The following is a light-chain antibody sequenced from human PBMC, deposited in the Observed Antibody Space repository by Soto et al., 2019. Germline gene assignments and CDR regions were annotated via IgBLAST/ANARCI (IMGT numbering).Light chain of an antibody. CDR2: DVS. CDR1: SSDVAEYKY. Sequence: QSVLTQPASVSGSPGQSITISCTETSSDVAEYKYVSWYQQHPGRAPKLIIYDVSNRPSGVSNRFSGSKSGSTASLTISGLQAEDEDDYYCSAYTDRQSYLFGTGTKVTVL. J-gene: IGLJ1*01. CDR3: SAYTDRQSYL. V-gene: IGLV2-14*03.